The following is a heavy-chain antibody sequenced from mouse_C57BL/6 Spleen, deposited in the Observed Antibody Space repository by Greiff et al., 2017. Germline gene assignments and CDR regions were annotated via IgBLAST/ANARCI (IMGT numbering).Heavy chain of an antibody. CDR2: INPSNGGT. Sequence: VQLKQPGTELVKPGASVKLSCKASGYTFTSYWMHWVKQRPGQGLEWIGNINPSNGGTNYNEKFKSKATLTVDKSSSTAYMQLSSLTSEDSEVYYCARFPLITTGYFDYWGQGTTLTVSS. J-gene: IGHJ2*01. V-gene: IGHV1-53*01. CDR3: ARFPLITTGYFDY. CDR1: GYTFTSYW. D-gene: IGHD1-1*01.